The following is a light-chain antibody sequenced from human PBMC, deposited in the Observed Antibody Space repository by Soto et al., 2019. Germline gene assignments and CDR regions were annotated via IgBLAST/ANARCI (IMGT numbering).Light chain of an antibody. CDR1: QSIGKA. CDR3: QQGDIFPWT. V-gene: IGKV1-6*01. J-gene: IGKJ1*01. Sequence: AIQMTQSPSTLSACAGDRVTISCRASQSIGKALGWYQQKPGKPPKVLIYGASNLQSGVPPRFSGSGSGTDFTLTISSLQPEDFASYYCQQGDIFPWTFGQGTKVDI. CDR2: GAS.